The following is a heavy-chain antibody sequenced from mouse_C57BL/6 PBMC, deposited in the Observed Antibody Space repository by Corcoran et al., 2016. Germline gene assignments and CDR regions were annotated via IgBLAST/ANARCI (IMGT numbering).Heavy chain of an antibody. D-gene: IGHD1-1*01. V-gene: IGHV1-80*01. CDR1: GYAFSSYW. J-gene: IGHJ1*03. Sequence: QVQLQQSGAELVKPGASVKISCKASGYAFSSYWMNWVKQRPGKGLEWIGQIYPGDGDTNYNGKFKGKATLTVDKSSSTAYMQLSSLTSEDSAVYFCARPSYYGSSYGYFDVWGTGTTVTVSS. CDR2: IYPGDGDT. CDR3: ARPSYYGSSYGYFDV.